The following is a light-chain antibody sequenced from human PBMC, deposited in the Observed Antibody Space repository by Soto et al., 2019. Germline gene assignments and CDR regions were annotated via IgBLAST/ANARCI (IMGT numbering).Light chain of an antibody. CDR1: QSISSY. V-gene: IGKV1-39*01. Sequence: DIQMTQSPSSLSASVGDRVTITCRASQSISSYLNWYQQKPGKAPKLLIYAASSLQSGVPSRFSGIGSGTDFTLTISSLQPEDCATYYCQQRYSTPITFGQGTRLEIK. CDR2: AAS. CDR3: QQRYSTPIT. J-gene: IGKJ5*01.